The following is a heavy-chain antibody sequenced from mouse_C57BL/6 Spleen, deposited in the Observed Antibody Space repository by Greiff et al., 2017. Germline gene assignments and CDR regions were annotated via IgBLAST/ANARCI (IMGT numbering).Heavy chain of an antibody. CDR2: ISSGGSYT. Sequence: DVKLQESGGDLVKPGGSLKLSCAASGFTFSSYGMSWVRQTPDKRLEWVATISSGGSYTYYPDSVKGRFTISRDNAKNTLYLQMSSLKSEDTAMYYCARPYYGSSLYYFDYWGQGTTLTVSS. J-gene: IGHJ2*01. CDR1: GFTFSSYG. CDR3: ARPYYGSSLYYFDY. V-gene: IGHV5-6*02. D-gene: IGHD1-1*01.